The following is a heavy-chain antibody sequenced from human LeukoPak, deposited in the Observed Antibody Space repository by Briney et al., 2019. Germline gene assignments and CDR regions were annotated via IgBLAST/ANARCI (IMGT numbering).Heavy chain of an antibody. Sequence: PSETLSLTCTVSGGSISSYYWSWIRQPPGKGLEWIGYIYYSGSTNNNPSLKSRVTISVDKSKNQFSLKLRSVTAADTAVYYCARGPRFGELLWHWFDPWGQGTLVTVSS. D-gene: IGHD3-10*01. V-gene: IGHV4-59*08. CDR2: IYYSGST. CDR1: GGSISSYY. CDR3: ARGPRFGELLWHWFDP. J-gene: IGHJ5*02.